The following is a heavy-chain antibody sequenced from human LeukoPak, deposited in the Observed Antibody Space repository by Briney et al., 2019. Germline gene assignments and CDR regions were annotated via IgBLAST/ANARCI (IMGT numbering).Heavy chain of an antibody. Sequence: GGSLRLSCAASGFSVSDNYTHWVRQPQGKGLEWVSVIYTGGSAHYSASVKGRFTMSRDNSKSTLSLQMTSLRTEDTAIYYCVKSCGGTGGPGIRYFDFWGRGTVVSVSS. D-gene: IGHD6-13*01. V-gene: IGHV3-53*01. CDR1: GFSVSDNY. J-gene: IGHJ4*02. CDR3: VKSCGGTGGPGIRYFDF. CDR2: IYTGGSA.